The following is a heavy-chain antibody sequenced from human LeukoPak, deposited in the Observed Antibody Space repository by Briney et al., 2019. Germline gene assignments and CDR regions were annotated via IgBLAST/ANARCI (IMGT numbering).Heavy chain of an antibody. D-gene: IGHD2-2*01. CDR1: GGSISSYY. J-gene: IGHJ3*02. Sequence: SETLSLTCTVSGGSISSYYWSWIRQPPGKGLEWIGYIYYSGSTNYSPSLKSRVTISVDTSKNQFSLKLSSVTAADTAVYYCARRSYCSSTSCSAIDAFDIWGQGTMVTVSS. V-gene: IGHV4-59*01. CDR3: ARRSYCSSTSCSAIDAFDI. CDR2: IYYSGST.